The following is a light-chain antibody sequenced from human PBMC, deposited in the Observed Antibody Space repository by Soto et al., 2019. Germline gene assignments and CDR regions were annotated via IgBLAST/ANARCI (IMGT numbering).Light chain of an antibody. Sequence: EIVMTQSPATLSVSPGERTTLSCRASQSVGNNLAWYQQQPGQAPRLLIYGAYTRATGIPARFSGSGSGTDFTLTISSLQSEDFAVYYCQHYNYWPPKTFGQGTKVDIK. CDR1: QSVGNN. J-gene: IGKJ1*01. V-gene: IGKV3-15*01. CDR3: QHYNYWPPKT. CDR2: GAY.